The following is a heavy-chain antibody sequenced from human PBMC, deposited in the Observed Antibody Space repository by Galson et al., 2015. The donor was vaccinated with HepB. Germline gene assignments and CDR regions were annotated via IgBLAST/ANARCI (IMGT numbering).Heavy chain of an antibody. V-gene: IGHV3-30*04. CDR2: ISYDGSNK. CDR3: AKRNYGYYYYYMDV. D-gene: IGHD1-7*01. J-gene: IGHJ6*03. Sequence: SLRLSCAASGFTFSSYAMHWVRQAPGKGLEWVAVISYDGSNKYYADSVKGRFTISRDNSKNTLYLQMNSLRAEDTAVYYCAKRNYGYYYYYMDVWGKGTTVTVSS. CDR1: GFTFSSYA.